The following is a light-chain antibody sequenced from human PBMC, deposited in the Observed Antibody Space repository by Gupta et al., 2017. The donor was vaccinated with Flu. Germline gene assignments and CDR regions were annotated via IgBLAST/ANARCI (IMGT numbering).Light chain of an antibody. J-gene: IGLJ1*01. CDR3: NSRDSSGKHYV. CDR2: GEN. V-gene: IGLV3-19*01. Sequence: SSQLTHDPAVSVALGHTVRITCQGDSLRNYHASWYQQKPGQAPVLFSDGENNRPSGIPDRVSGSSSGTTASLTITGAQAEDEADYYCNSRDSSGKHYVFGSGTKVSVL. CDR1: SLRNYH.